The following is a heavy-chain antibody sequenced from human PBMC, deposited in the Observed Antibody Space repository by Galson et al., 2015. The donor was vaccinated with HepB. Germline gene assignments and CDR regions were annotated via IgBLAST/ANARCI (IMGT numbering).Heavy chain of an antibody. CDR1: GGSFSGYY. Sequence: ETLSLTCAVYGGSFSGYYWSWIRQPPGKGLEWIGEINHSGSTNYNPSLKSRVTISVDTSKNKFSLKLSSVTAADTAVYYCARDSPYSSRADYWGQGTLVTVSS. V-gene: IGHV4-34*01. J-gene: IGHJ4*02. D-gene: IGHD6-19*01. CDR2: INHSGST. CDR3: ARDSPYSSRADY.